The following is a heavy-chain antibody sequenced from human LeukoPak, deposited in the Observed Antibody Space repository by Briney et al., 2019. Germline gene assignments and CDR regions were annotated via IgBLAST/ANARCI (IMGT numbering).Heavy chain of an antibody. D-gene: IGHD3-22*01. V-gene: IGHV1-2*02. CDR3: ARAMGGDNSGYRPFDY. J-gene: IGHJ4*02. Sequence: ASVKVSCKASGYTFTSYDINWVRQAPGQGLEWMGWINPDNGDTSYAQMPQARVTMTRDTSISTAYMELSSLRSDDTAVYYCARAMGGDNSGYRPFDYRGQGTLVTVSS. CDR1: GYTFTSYD. CDR2: INPDNGDT.